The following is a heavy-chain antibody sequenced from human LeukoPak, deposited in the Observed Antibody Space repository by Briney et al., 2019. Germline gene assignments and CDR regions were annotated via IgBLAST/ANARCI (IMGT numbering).Heavy chain of an antibody. V-gene: IGHV4-61*02. CDR3: ARAGGLQPDY. Sequence: SQTLSLTCTVSGGSISSGSHYWSWIRQPAGKGLEWIGRIYTSGSTNYNPSLKSRVTISVDTSKNQFSLKLSSVTAADTAVYYCARAGGLQPDYWGQGTLVTVSS. CDR1: GGSISSGSHY. CDR2: IYTSGST. D-gene: IGHD5-24*01. J-gene: IGHJ4*02.